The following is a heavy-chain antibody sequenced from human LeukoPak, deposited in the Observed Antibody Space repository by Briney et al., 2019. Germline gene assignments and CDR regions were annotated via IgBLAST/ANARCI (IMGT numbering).Heavy chain of an antibody. CDR1: GGSISSGHYF. D-gene: IGHD6-13*01. CDR3: ARDRQQLVRGDYFDY. J-gene: IGHJ4*02. CDR2: IDYSGST. V-gene: IGHV4-39*07. Sequence: SETLSLTCAVSGGSISSGHYFWVWIRQSPGKGLEWIGSIDYSGSTYYNPSLKSRVTISVDTSKNQFSLKLRSVTAADTAVYYCARDRQQLVRGDYFDYWGQGTLVTVSS.